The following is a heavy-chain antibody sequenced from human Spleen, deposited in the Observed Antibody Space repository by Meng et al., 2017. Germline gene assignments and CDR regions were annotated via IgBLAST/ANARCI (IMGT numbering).Heavy chain of an antibody. D-gene: IGHD3-16*01. V-gene: IGHV3-13*01. CDR2: IGTGGDT. CDR3: AREGDRGHY. J-gene: IGHJ4*02. Sequence: GESLKISCAASGFMFSRCAMHWVRQAPGKGLEWVSGIGTGGDTYYPGSVKGRFTFSRENAKNSLSLQMNSLRSEDTAVYYCAREGDRGHYWGQGTLVTVSS. CDR1: GFMFSRCA.